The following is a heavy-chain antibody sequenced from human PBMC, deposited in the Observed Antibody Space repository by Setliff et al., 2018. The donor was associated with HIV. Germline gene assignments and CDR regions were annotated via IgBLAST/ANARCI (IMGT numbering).Heavy chain of an antibody. CDR1: GDSFSCYY. D-gene: IGHD7-27*01. CDR3: TRKKTGQFGAFNM. V-gene: IGHV4-34*01. J-gene: IGHJ3*02. CDR2: VNHNGGT. Sequence: PSETLSLTCAVYGDSFSCYYWSWIRQSPGTGLEWIGEVNHNGGTNYNPSLKSRVVVSVDRSKNQFSLKLISVTAADTAVYYCTRKKTGQFGAFNMWGRGTLVTVSS.